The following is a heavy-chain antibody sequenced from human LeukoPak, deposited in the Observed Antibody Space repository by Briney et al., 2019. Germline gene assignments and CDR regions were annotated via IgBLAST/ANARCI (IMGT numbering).Heavy chain of an antibody. J-gene: IGHJ4*02. V-gene: IGHV3-7*01. Sequence: GGSLRLSCAASEFTFSRYWMSWVRQAPGKGLEWVANIKQDGSEKYYVDSVMGRFTISRDNAKNSLFLQMNSLRAEDTAVYYCARDLNWETYWGQGTLVSVSS. CDR2: IKQDGSEK. CDR1: EFTFSRYW. D-gene: IGHD7-27*01. CDR3: ARDLNWETY.